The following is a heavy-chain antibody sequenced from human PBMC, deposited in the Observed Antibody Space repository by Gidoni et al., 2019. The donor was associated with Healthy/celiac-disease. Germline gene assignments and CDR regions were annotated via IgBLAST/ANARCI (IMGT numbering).Heavy chain of an antibody. D-gene: IGHD3-10*01. CDR2: ST. V-gene: IGHV4-61*02. J-gene: IGHJ6*02. CDR3: ARGGSNRGPYYYGMDV. Sequence: STNYNPSLKSRVTISVDTSKNQFSLKLSSVTAADTAVYYCARGGSNRGPYYYGMDVWGQGTTVTVSS.